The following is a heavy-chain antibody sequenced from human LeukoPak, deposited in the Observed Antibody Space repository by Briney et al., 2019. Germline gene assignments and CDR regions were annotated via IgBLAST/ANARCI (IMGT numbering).Heavy chain of an antibody. CDR1: GFTFNRNA. CDR3: VRRGDASSGWGDHDY. CDR2: IGGSGDKT. J-gene: IGHJ4*02. D-gene: IGHD6-19*01. Sequence: PGGSLRLSWAASGFTFNRNAISWVRQAPGKGLEWVSTIGGSGDKTFYADSVKGRFTISRDNSKNMLHLQMSSLTGEDTALYYCVRRGDASSGWGDHDYWGQGALVTVSS. V-gene: IGHV3-23*01.